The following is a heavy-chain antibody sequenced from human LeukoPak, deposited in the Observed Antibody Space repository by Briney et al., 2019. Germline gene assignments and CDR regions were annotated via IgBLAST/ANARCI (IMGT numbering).Heavy chain of an antibody. CDR1: GGSFSGYY. D-gene: IGHD5-24*01. V-gene: IGHV4-34*01. J-gene: IGHJ4*02. CDR2: INHSGST. CDR3: ARGGETRRYFDY. Sequence: SETLSLTCAVYGGSFSGYYWSWLRQPPGKGLEGIGEINHSGSTNYNPSLKSRVTISVDTSKKQFSLKRSSVTAADTAVYYCARGGETRRYFDYWGQGTLVTVSS.